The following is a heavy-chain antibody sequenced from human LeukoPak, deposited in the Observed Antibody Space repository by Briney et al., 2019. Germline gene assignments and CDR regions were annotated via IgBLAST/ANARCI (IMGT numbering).Heavy chain of an antibody. D-gene: IGHD4-11*01. Sequence: SVKVSCKASGGTFSSYTISWVRQAPGQGLEWMGRIIPILGIANYAQKFQGGVTITADKSTNTAYMELSSLRSEDTAVYYCARTTTVTREYFRHWGQGTLVTVSS. CDR2: IIPILGIA. J-gene: IGHJ1*01. CDR1: GGTFSSYT. V-gene: IGHV1-69*02. CDR3: ARTTTVTREYFRH.